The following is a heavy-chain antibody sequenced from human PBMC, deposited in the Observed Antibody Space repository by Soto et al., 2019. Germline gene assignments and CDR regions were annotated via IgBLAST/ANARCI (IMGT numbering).Heavy chain of an antibody. CDR3: AREVVGYSYADLYFFEY. J-gene: IGHJ4*02. CDR1: GFTFSTYG. CDR2: IWYDGSNK. V-gene: IGHV3-33*01. D-gene: IGHD5-18*01. Sequence: GGSLRLSCAASGFTFSTYGMHWVRQAPGKGLEWVAVIWYDGSNKYYADSVKGRFTISRDNSKNTLYLQMNSLTTEDTAVYYCAREVVGYSYADLYFFEYWGQGTLVTVSS.